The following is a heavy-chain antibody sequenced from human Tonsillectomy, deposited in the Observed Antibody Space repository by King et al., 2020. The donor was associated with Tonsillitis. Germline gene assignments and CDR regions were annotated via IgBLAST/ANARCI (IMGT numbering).Heavy chain of an antibody. V-gene: IGHV3-30*18. CDR3: AKDGIGLSYWYFDL. CDR2: IAYDASYE. Sequence: VQLVESGGGVVQPGRSLRLSCATSAFTFSNYGMHWVRQAPGKGLEWVALIAYDASYENYADSVKGRFAISRDNSKNTLYLEMNSLRVEDTAVYYCAKDGIGLSYWYFDLWGRGTLVTVSS. J-gene: IGHJ2*01. CDR1: AFTFSNYG. D-gene: IGHD3-16*01.